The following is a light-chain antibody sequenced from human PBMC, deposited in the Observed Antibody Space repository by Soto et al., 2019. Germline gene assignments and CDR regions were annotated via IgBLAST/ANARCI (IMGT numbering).Light chain of an antibody. J-gene: IGKJ1*01. Sequence: MTQSPSTLSGSAGDRVTITCRASQTISSWLAWYLQKPGQSPQLLIYLGPNRASGVPDRFSVSGSGTDFTLKISRVEAEDLGVDDCMQPLQSWTFGQGTKVDIK. V-gene: IGKV2-28*01. CDR1: QTISSW. CDR3: MQPLQSWT. CDR2: LGP.